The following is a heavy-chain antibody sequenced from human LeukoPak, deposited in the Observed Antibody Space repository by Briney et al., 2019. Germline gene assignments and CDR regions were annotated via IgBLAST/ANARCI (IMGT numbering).Heavy chain of an antibody. CDR3: AKDGTVTTGWYFDY. CDR2: ISGSGGST. V-gene: IGHV3-23*01. CDR1: GLTFSSYA. J-gene: IGHJ4*02. Sequence: GGSLRLSCAASGLTFSSYAMSWVRQAPGKGLEWVSAISGSGGSTYYADSVKGRFTISRGNSKNTLYLQMNSLRAEDTAVYYCAKDGTVTTGWYFDYWGQGTLVTVSS. D-gene: IGHD4-17*01.